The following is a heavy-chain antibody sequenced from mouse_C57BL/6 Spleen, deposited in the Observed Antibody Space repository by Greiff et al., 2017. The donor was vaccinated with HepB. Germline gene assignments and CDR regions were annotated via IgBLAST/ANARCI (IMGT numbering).Heavy chain of an antibody. CDR1: GYTFTDYE. Sequence: VQLKESGAELVRPGASVTLSCKASGYTFTDYEMHWVKQTPVHGLEWIGAIDPETGGTAYNQKFKGKAILTADKSSSTAYMELRSLTSEDSAVYYCTSFGAWGQGTTLTVSS. J-gene: IGHJ2*01. V-gene: IGHV1-15*01. CDR2: IDPETGGT. CDR3: TSFGA. D-gene: IGHD1-1*02.